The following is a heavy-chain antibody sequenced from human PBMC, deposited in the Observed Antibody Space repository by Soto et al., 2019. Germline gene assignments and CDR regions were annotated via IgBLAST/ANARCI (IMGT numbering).Heavy chain of an antibody. J-gene: IGHJ4*02. V-gene: IGHV4-59*01. Sequence: QVQLQESGPGLVKPSETLSLTCTVSGGSISSYYWSWIRQPPGKGLEWIGYIYYTGSSNYNHSLKSRVTISVDTSKNQFSLKLSSVTAADTAVYYCARGIGQQMPPLDWGQGTLVTVSS. CDR1: GGSISSYY. D-gene: IGHD1-1*01. CDR3: ARGIGQQMPPLD. CDR2: IYYTGSS.